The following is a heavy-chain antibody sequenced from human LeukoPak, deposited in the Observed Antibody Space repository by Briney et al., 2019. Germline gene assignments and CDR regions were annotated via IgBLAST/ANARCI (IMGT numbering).Heavy chain of an antibody. V-gene: IGHV3-30*18. CDR2: ISYDGSNK. Sequence: GGSLRLSCAASGFTFSSYGMHWVRQAPGKGLEWVAVISYDGSNKYYADSVKGRFTISRDNSKNTLYLQMNSLRAEDTAVYYCAKDWRPRMARSPFDYWGQGTLVTVSS. D-gene: IGHD2-15*01. CDR3: AKDWRPRMARSPFDY. CDR1: GFTFSSYG. J-gene: IGHJ4*02.